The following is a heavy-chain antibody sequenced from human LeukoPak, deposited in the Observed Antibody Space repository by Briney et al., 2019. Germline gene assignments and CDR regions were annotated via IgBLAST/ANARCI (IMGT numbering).Heavy chain of an antibody. CDR2: TYYRSKWYN. CDR1: GDSVSSNSAA. J-gene: IGHJ2*01. D-gene: IGHD5-24*01. Sequence: SQTLSLTCAISGDSVSSNSAAWNWIRQSPSRGLEWLGRTYYRSKWYNDYAVSVKSRITINPDTSKNQFSLQLNSVTPEDTAVYYCAREGSGGYKPDQKYWYFDLWGRGTLVTVSS. V-gene: IGHV6-1*01. CDR3: AREGSGGYKPDQKYWYFDL.